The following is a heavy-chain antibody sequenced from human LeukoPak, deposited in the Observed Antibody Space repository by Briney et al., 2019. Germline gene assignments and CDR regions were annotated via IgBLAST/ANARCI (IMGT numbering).Heavy chain of an antibody. Sequence: ASVKVSCKASGYTFSSHGISWVRQAPGQGLEWMAWISAYNGNTNYAQKLQGRVTMTTDTSTSTAYMELRSLRSDDTAVYYCARSTTKAFDIWGQGKMVTVSS. J-gene: IGHJ3*02. CDR1: GYTFSSHG. V-gene: IGHV1-18*01. D-gene: IGHD4-17*01. CDR3: ARSTTKAFDI. CDR2: ISAYNGNT.